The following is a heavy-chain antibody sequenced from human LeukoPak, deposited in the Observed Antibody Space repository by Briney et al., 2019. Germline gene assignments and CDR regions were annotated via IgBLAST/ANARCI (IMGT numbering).Heavy chain of an antibody. Sequence: ASVKVSCKASGYTFTDYYMHWVRQAPGQGLEWMGRINPKNGGINPAQNFQGRVTMTRDMSISTAYLDLSRLSSDDTAIYYCAREGHCSGGACYEFWGQGTLVTVSS. D-gene: IGHD2-15*01. V-gene: IGHV1-2*06. CDR2: INPKNGGI. CDR3: AREGHCSGGACYEF. CDR1: GYTFTDYY. J-gene: IGHJ4*02.